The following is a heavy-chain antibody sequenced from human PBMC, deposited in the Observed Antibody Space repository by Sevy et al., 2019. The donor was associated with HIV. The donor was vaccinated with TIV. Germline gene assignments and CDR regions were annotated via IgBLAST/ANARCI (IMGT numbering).Heavy chain of an antibody. CDR3: AKDLDIVAVAAAIRLSY. J-gene: IGHJ4*02. CDR1: GFTFRNYA. CDR2: LSGTGGST. D-gene: IGHD2-2*01. V-gene: IGHV3-23*01. Sequence: GGSLRLSCAASGFTFRNYAMSWVRQAPGKGLEWFSALSGTGGSTYYADSVKGRFTISRDNSKNTLYLQMNSLRVEDTAVYYCAKDLDIVAVAAAIRLSYWGQGTLVTVSS.